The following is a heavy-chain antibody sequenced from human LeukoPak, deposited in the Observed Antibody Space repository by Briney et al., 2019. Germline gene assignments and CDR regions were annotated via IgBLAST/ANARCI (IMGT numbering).Heavy chain of an antibody. D-gene: IGHD5-18*01. CDR2: ISGSGGST. CDR1: GFTFSSYA. CDR3: AEDGYGDDVGGSLV. Sequence: GGSLRLSCAASGFTFSSYAMSWVRQAPGKGLEWVSAISGSGGSTYYADSVKGRFTISRDNSKNTLYLQMNSLRAEDTAVYYCAEDGYGDDVGGSLVWGQGTLVTVSS. V-gene: IGHV3-23*01. J-gene: IGHJ4*02.